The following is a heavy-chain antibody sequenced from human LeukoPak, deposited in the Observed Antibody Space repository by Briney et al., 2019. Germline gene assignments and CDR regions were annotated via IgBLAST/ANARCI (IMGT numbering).Heavy chain of an antibody. CDR3: AKAPYSGSYAFDY. V-gene: IGHV3-30*18. CDR1: GFTFSSYG. J-gene: IGHJ4*02. CDR2: ISYDGSNK. Sequence: PGGSLRLSCAASGFTFSSYGMHWVRQAPGKGLEWVAVISYDGSNKYYADSVKGRFTISRDNSKNTLYLQMNSLRAEDTAVYYCAKAPYSGSYAFDYWGQGTLVTVSS. D-gene: IGHD1-26*01.